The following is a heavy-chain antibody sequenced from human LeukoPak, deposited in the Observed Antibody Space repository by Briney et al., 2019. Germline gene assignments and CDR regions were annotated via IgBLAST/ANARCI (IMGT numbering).Heavy chain of an antibody. Sequence: SGTLSLTCAVSGGSISSSNWWSWVRQPPGKGLEWIGEIYHSGSTNYNPSLKSRVTISVDKSKNQFSLKLSSVTAADTAVYYCARDFADYGSGSSDWFDPWGQGTLVTVSS. CDR1: GGSISSSNW. V-gene: IGHV4-4*02. CDR3: ARDFADYGSGSSDWFDP. CDR2: IYHSGST. J-gene: IGHJ5*02. D-gene: IGHD3-10*01.